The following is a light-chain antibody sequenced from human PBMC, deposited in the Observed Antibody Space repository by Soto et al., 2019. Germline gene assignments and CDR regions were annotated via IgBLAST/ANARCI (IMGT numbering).Light chain of an antibody. CDR1: QGISSA. CDR2: DAS. V-gene: IGKV1D-13*01. CDR3: QQFYN. Sequence: AIQLTQSPSSLSASVGNRVTITCRASQGISSALAWYQQKPGKAPKLLIYDASSLKSGVPSRFSGSGSGTDFTLTISSLQPEDFATYYCQQFYNFGGGTKVEIK. J-gene: IGKJ4*01.